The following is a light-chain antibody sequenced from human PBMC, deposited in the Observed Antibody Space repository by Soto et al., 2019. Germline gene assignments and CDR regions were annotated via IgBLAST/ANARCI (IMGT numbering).Light chain of an antibody. V-gene: IGLV3-21*04. Sequence: SYELTQPPSVSVAAGKTARITCGGNNIGSKSVHWYQQKSGQAPVLVIYYASDRPSGIPERFSGSNSGNTATLTISRVEAGDEPDYYCQVWDSSSDHMVFGEGTKLTVL. J-gene: IGLJ2*01. CDR2: YAS. CDR3: QVWDSSSDHMV. CDR1: NIGSKS.